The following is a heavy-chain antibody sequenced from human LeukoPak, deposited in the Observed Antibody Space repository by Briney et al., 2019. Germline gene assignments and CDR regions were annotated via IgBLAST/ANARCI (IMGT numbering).Heavy chain of an antibody. CDR3: TRLAVYCSSTSCLNYFDY. J-gene: IGHJ4*02. CDR2: IRSKAYGGTT. Sequence: GGSLRLSCTASGFTFGDYAMSWVRQAPGKGLEWVGFIRSKAYGGTTEYAASVKGRFTISRDDSKSIAYLQMNSLKTEDTAVYYCTRLAVYCSSTSCLNYFDYWGQGTLVTVSS. D-gene: IGHD2-2*01. CDR1: GFTFGDYA. V-gene: IGHV3-49*04.